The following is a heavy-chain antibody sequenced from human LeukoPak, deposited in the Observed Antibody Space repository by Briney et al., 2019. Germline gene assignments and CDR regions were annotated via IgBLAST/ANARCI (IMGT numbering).Heavy chain of an antibody. J-gene: IGHJ5*02. CDR1: GGSISSYY. Sequence: SETLSLTCTVSGGSISSYYWSWIRQPPGKGLEWIGYIYYSGSTNYNPSLKSRVTISVDTSKNQFSLKLNSVTAADTAVYYCARRFLKYSSSWNWFDPWGQGTLVTVSS. CDR2: IYYSGST. CDR3: ARRFLKYSSSWNWFDP. D-gene: IGHD6-6*01. V-gene: IGHV4-59*08.